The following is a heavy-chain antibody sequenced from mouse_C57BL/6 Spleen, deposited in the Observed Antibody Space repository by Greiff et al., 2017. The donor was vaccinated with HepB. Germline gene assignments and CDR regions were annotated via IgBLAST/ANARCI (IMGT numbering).Heavy chain of an antibody. V-gene: IGHV1-85*01. J-gene: IGHJ1*03. CDR1: GYTFTSYD. CDR2: IYPRDGST. CDR3: ARGGCYPYWYFDV. Sequence: VQLQQSGPELVKPGASVKLSCKASGYTFTSYDINWVKQRPGQGLEWIGWIYPRDGSTKYNEKFKGKATLTVDTSSSTAYMELHSLTSEDSAVYFCARGGCYPYWYFDVWGTGTTVTVSS.